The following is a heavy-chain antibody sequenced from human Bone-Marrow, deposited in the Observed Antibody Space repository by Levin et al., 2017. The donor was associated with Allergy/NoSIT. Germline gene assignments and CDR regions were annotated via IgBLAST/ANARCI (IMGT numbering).Heavy chain of an antibody. CDR2: ISPSGGGT. V-gene: IGHV1-46*01. Sequence: ASVKVSCKASGYTFTTYYMHWVRQAPGQGLEWMGLISPSGGGTTYAQNFQGRVTMTRDTSTSTVYMELSSLRSEDTAVYYCARGRGVYSGYDSPFDYWGQGTLVTVSS. CDR1: GYTFTTYY. D-gene: IGHD5-12*01. J-gene: IGHJ4*02. CDR3: ARGRGVYSGYDSPFDY.